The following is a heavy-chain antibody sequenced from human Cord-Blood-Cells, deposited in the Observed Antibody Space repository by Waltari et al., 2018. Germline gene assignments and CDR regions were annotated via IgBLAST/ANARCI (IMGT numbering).Heavy chain of an antibody. Sequence: QVQLVQSGAEVKKPGSSVKVSCKASGGTFSSYAISWVRQAPGQGLEWMGRLTPILGIANYAQRFRGGFTITANKSRSKAYMGLSSLSTENTALYNCASRGGAGAGSIDYWGQGTLVTVSS. CDR1: GGTFSSYA. V-gene: IGHV1-69*09. D-gene: IGHD3-16*01. CDR2: LTPILGIA. CDR3: ASRGGAGAGSIDY. J-gene: IGHJ4*02.